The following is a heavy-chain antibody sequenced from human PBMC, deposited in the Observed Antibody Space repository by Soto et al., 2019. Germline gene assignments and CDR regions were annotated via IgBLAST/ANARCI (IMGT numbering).Heavy chain of an antibody. J-gene: IGHJ5*02. CDR1: GFTFSDYY. Sequence: QVQLLESGGGLVKPGGSLRLSCAASGFTFSDYYMSWIRQAPGKGLEWVSDISSSGSTIYYADSVKGRFTISRDNAKNSLYLQMNSLRAEDTAVYYCARGNPYSSSWYRGGDWFDPWGQGTLVTVSS. CDR2: ISSSGSTI. V-gene: IGHV3-11*01. CDR3: ARGNPYSSSWYRGGDWFDP. D-gene: IGHD6-13*01.